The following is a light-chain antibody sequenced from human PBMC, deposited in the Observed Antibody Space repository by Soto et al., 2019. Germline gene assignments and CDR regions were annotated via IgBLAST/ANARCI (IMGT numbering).Light chain of an antibody. J-gene: IGKJ4*01. CDR1: QTLTSSY. CDR2: GSS. Sequence: EIVLTQSPGTLSLSPGERATLSCRASQTLTSSYLAWYQQKPGQAPRLLIFGSSSRATGIPDRFSGSGSGTDFTLTISRLEPEDFAVYYCQQYVTSPLTFGGGTKVEGK. CDR3: QQYVTSPLT. V-gene: IGKV3-20*01.